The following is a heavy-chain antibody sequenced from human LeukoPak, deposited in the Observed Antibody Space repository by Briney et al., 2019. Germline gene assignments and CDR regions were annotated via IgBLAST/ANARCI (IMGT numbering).Heavy chain of an antibody. V-gene: IGHV1-2*06. Sequence: WASVKVSCKASGYTFTGHYIHWVRQAPGQGLEWMGRINPNSGGTNYAQKFQGGVTMTRDTSISTAYMELSRLRSDDTAVYYCAREYCSSTSCYKNVDYWGQGTLVTVSS. J-gene: IGHJ4*02. D-gene: IGHD2-2*02. CDR1: GYTFTGHY. CDR2: INPNSGGT. CDR3: AREYCSSTSCYKNVDY.